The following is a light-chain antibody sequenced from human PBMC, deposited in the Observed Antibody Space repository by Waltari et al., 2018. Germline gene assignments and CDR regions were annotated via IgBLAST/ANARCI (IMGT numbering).Light chain of an antibody. CDR1: SGFIRSYYY. CDR3: SSYTKDTRI. CDR2: DVN. J-gene: IGLJ2*01. V-gene: IGLV2-14*03. Sequence: QSALTQPASVSGSPGPSITSSCTGASGFIRSYYYVSWHQPRPGNAPKLVIFDVNNRPSGVSNRFSASGSGNTASLTISGLQAEDEADYYCSSYTKDTRIFGGGTKLTVL.